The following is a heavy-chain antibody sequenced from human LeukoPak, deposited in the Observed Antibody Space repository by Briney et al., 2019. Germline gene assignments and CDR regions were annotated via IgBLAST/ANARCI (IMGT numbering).Heavy chain of an antibody. V-gene: IGHV4-59*08. Sequence: SETLSLTCTVSGGSISSYYWSWIRQPPGKGLEWIGYIYYSGSTNYNPSLKSRVTISVDTSKNQFSLKLSSVTAADTAVYYCASRRGGYRIDYWGQGTLVTVSS. CDR1: GGSISSYY. CDR3: ASRRGGYRIDY. CDR2: IYYSGST. D-gene: IGHD1-1*01. J-gene: IGHJ4*02.